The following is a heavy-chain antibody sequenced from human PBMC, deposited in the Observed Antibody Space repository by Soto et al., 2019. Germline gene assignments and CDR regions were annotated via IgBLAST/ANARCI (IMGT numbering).Heavy chain of an antibody. Sequence: EVQLVESGGGLVQPGGSLRLSCAASGFTFSSYWMSWVRQAPGKGLEWVANIKQDGSEKYYVDSVKGRFTISRDNAKNSLYLQMNSLRAEDTAVYYCARDTHYDFWSGYYTHSDYFDYWGQGTLATVSS. J-gene: IGHJ4*02. D-gene: IGHD3-3*01. CDR3: ARDTHYDFWSGYYTHSDYFDY. CDR2: IKQDGSEK. V-gene: IGHV3-7*05. CDR1: GFTFSSYW.